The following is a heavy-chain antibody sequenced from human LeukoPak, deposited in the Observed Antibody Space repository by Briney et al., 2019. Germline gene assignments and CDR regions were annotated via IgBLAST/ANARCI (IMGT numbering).Heavy chain of an antibody. CDR1: GYSFTSSW. D-gene: IGHD2-15*01. J-gene: IGHJ4*02. V-gene: IGHV5-51*01. Sequence: GESLKISCKGFGYSFTSSWIGWVRQMPGKGLEWRGIIYPGDSDTRYSPSFQGQVTISADKSISTAYLQWNSLKASDTAMYYCARPLSSRGGYFDYWGQGTLVTVSS. CDR2: IYPGDSDT. CDR3: ARPLSSRGGYFDY.